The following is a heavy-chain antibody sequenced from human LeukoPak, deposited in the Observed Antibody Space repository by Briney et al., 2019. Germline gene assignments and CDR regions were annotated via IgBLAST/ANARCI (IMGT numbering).Heavy chain of an antibody. Sequence: GGSLRLSCAASGFTFSNAWMSWVRQAPGKGLEWVGRIKSKTDGGTTDYAAPVKGRFTISRDDSKNTLYLQMNSLKTEDTAVYYCTRLGYNYDSSDNYWGQGTLVTVSS. CDR3: TRLGYNYDSSDNY. V-gene: IGHV3-15*01. D-gene: IGHD3-22*01. CDR1: GFTFSNAW. J-gene: IGHJ4*02. CDR2: IKSKTDGGTT.